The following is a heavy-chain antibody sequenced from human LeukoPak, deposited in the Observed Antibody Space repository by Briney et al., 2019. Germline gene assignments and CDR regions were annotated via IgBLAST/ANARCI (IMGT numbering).Heavy chain of an antibody. V-gene: IGHV1-8*03. Sequence: GASVKVSCKASGYTFTSYGISWVRQATGQGLEWMGWMNPNSGNTGYAQKFQGRVTITRNTSISTAYMELSSLRSEDTAVYYCARGITGTDAFDIWGQGTMVTVSS. CDR3: ARGITGTDAFDI. D-gene: IGHD1-14*01. J-gene: IGHJ3*02. CDR2: MNPNSGNT. CDR1: GYTFTSYG.